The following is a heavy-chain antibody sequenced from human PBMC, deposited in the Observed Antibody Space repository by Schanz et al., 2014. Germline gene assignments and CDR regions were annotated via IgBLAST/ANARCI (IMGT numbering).Heavy chain of an antibody. Sequence: QVQLVESGGGVVQPGRSLRLSCAASGFTCSSYGMHWVRQAPGKGLEWVAFIRYDGSNKYYGDSVKGRYTISRDNSKNTLYLQMNSLRVEDTAVYYCAKDRVHGYSYGVIFDSWGQGTLVTVSS. CDR1: GFTCSSYG. CDR3: AKDRVHGYSYGVIFDS. J-gene: IGHJ4*02. D-gene: IGHD5-18*01. CDR2: IRYDGSNK. V-gene: IGHV3-30*02.